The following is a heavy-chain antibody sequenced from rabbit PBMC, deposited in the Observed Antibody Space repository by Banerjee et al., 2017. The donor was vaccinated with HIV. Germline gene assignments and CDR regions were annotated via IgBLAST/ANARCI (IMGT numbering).Heavy chain of an antibody. Sequence: QEQLKETGGGLVQPGGSLKLSCTASGFSFSDKAVMCWVRQAPGKGLEWIGYIDPIFGITYYANWVNGRFSISRENAQNTVSLQMTSLTAADTATYFCARDGAGGSYFALWGQGTLVTVS. D-gene: IGHD8-1*01. J-gene: IGHJ4*01. CDR2: IDPIFGIT. CDR1: GFSFSDKA. CDR3: ARDGAGGSYFAL. V-gene: IGHV1S47*01.